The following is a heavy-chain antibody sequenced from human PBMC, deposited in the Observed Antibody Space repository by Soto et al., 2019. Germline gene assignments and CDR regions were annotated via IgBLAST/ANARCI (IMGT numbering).Heavy chain of an antibody. D-gene: IGHD2-8*01. Sequence: PGGSQRLSCEASGFTFSSHEMNWVRQAPGKGLEWISYISGSGKITYYADSVKGRFTISRDNAQESLYLQMNSLRVEDTAVYYCESGGVYLGQGTLVTVSS. J-gene: IGHJ4*02. V-gene: IGHV3-48*03. CDR2: ISGSGKIT. CDR1: GFTFSSHE. CDR3: ESGGVY.